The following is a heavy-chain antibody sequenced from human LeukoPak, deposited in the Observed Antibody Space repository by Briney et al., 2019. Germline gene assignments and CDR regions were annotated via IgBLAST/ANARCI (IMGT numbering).Heavy chain of an antibody. CDR1: GYTFTSYA. D-gene: IGHD1-26*01. CDR2: INAGNGNT. J-gene: IGHJ4*02. Sequence: ASVKVSCKASGYTFTSYAMHWVRQAPGQRLEWMGWINAGNGNTKYSQEFQGRVTITRDTSISTAYMELSSLRSEDTAVYYCARDITSGSYTGVDYWGQGTLVTVSS. V-gene: IGHV1-3*03. CDR3: ARDITSGSYTGVDY.